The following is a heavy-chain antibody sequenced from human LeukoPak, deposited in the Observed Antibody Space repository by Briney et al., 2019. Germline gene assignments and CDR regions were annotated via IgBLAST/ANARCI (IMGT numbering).Heavy chain of an antibody. CDR2: IYYSGST. V-gene: IGHV4-59*08. CDR3: ARRNGDSDY. CDR1: GGSISSYY. D-gene: IGHD4-17*01. Sequence: SETLSLTCTVSGGSISSYYWSWIRQPPGKGLEWIGYIYYSGSTNYNPSLKSRVTISVDTSKNQFSLKLSSVTAADTAVYYCARRNGDSDYWGQGTLVTVSS. J-gene: IGHJ4*02.